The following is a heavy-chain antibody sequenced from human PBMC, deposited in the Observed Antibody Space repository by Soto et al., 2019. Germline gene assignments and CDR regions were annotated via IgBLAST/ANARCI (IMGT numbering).Heavy chain of an antibody. CDR3: ARGSSSDAFDI. V-gene: IGHV3-11*01. CDR2: ISSSGSTI. Sequence: LRLSCAPSGLTVSDSYMSWVRHAAGKGLEWVSYISSSGSTIYYADSVKGRFTISRDNAKNSLYLQMNSLRAEDTAVYYCARGSSSDAFDIWGQGTMVTVSS. J-gene: IGHJ3*02. CDR1: GLTVSDSY.